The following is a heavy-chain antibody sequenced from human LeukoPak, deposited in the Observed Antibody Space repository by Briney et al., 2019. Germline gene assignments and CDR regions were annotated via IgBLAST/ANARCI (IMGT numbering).Heavy chain of an antibody. V-gene: IGHV1-8*01. D-gene: IGHD2-2*01. Sequence: ASVKVSCKASGYTFTSYDINWVRQATGQGLEWMGWMNPNSGNTGYAQKFQGRVTMTRNTSINTAYMELSSLRSEDTAVYYCARVPYCSSTSCNDYWGQGTLVTVSS. CDR2: MNPNSGNT. CDR1: GYTFTSYD. CDR3: ARVPYCSSTSCNDY. J-gene: IGHJ4*02.